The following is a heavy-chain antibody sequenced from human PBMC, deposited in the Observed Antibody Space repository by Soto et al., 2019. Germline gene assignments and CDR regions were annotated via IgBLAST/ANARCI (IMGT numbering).Heavy chain of an antibody. D-gene: IGHD3-3*01. CDR2: INPKRGGT. CDR1: GYTFTGYY. Sequence: ASVKVSCNASGYTFTGYYMHWVRQAPGHGLERMGWINPKRGGTNYEQKLQGRVRMSRDTSISTAHMERSRLLSDETAVYCCDSDLPACYDFWSGYLRKRPDPSFHPWGEGALVNVSS. V-gene: IGHV1-2*02. CDR3: DSDLPACYDFWSGYLRKRPDPSFHP. J-gene: IGHJ5*02.